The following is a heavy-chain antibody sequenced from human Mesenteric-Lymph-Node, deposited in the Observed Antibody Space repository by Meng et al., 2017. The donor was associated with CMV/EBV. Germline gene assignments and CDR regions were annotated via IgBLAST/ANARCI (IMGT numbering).Heavy chain of an antibody. J-gene: IGHJ4*02. CDR2: IYWNDDK. V-gene: IGHV2-5*01. CDR3: AHSSGIAAAGPFYFDY. Sequence: QITLKESGPTPVKPTQTLTLTCTFSGFSLSTSGVGVGWIRQPPGKALEWLALIYWNDDKRYSPSLKSRLTITKDTSKNQLVLTMTNMDPVDTATYYCAHSSGIAAAGPFYFDYWGQGTLVTVSS. CDR1: GFSLSTSGVG. D-gene: IGHD6-13*01.